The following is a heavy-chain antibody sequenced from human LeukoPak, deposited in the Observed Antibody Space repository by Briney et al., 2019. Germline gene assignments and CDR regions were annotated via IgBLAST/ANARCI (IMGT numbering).Heavy chain of an antibody. D-gene: IGHD6-19*01. Sequence: PGGSLRLSCAASGFTVSSNYMSWVRQAPGKGLEWVSVIYSGGNTYYADSVKGRFTISRDNSKNTLYLQMNSLRAEDTAVYYCARDVSGWFALDYWGQGTLVTVSS. CDR2: IYSGGNT. J-gene: IGHJ4*02. V-gene: IGHV3-53*01. CDR1: GFTVSSNY. CDR3: ARDVSGWFALDY.